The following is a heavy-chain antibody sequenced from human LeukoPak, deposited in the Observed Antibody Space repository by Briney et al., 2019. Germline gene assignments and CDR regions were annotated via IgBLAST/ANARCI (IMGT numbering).Heavy chain of an antibody. D-gene: IGHD6-6*01. J-gene: IGHJ4*02. CDR1: GYDFINYG. CDR3: ARGGPFPSGSSSREYYLDY. CDR2: RSIYNGNT. Sequence: ASVKVSCKXSGYDFINYGISWVRQAPGQGLEWMGWRSIYNGNTDYKLQGRVTMTTDTSTSTAYMEVRSLRSDDTAVYYCARGGPFPSGSSSREYYLDYWGQGTLVTVSS. V-gene: IGHV1-18*01.